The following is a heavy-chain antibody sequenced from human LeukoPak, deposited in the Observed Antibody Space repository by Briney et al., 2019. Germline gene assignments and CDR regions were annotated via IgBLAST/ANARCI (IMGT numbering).Heavy chain of an antibody. CDR3: AREIYHYYDSSGSRPIDY. V-gene: IGHV3-66*02. D-gene: IGHD3-22*01. CDR1: GFTVSTNY. Sequence: GGSLRLSCAASGFTVSTNYMSWVRQAPGKGLEWVSVIYSDSSTYYADSVKGRFTISRDNSKNTLYLQMNSLRTEDTAVYYCAREIYHYYDSSGSRPIDYWGQGTLVTVSS. J-gene: IGHJ4*02. CDR2: IYSDSST.